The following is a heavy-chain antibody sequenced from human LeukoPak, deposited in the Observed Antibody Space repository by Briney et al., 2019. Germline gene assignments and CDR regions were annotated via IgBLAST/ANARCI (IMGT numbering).Heavy chain of an antibody. CDR3: ARQRGHSSVNWFDP. D-gene: IGHD6-19*01. J-gene: IGHJ5*02. Sequence: PSETLSLTCTVSGGSISSYYWSWIRQPPGKGLEWIGYIYYSGSTNYNPSLKSRVTISVDTSKNQSSLKLSSVTAADTAVYYCARQRGHSSVNWFDPWGQGTLVTVSS. CDR1: GGSISSYY. CDR2: IYYSGST. V-gene: IGHV4-59*08.